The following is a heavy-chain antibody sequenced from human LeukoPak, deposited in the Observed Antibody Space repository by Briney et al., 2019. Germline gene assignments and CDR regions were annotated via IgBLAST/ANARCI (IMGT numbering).Heavy chain of an antibody. CDR3: AKDWGTTVTYEEYYFDY. V-gene: IGHV3-9*01. Sequence: PGRSLRLSCAASGFTFDDYAMHWVRQAPGKGLEWVSTISWNSGRIAYADSVKGRFTISRDNSKNTLYLQMNSLRAEDTAVYYCAKDWGTTVTYEEYYFDYWGQGTLVTVSS. CDR2: ISWNSGRI. CDR1: GFTFDDYA. D-gene: IGHD4-17*01. J-gene: IGHJ4*02.